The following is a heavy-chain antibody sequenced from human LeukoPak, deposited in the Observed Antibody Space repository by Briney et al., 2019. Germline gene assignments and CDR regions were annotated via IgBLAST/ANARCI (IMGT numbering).Heavy chain of an antibody. CDR2: VSSGFHA. D-gene: IGHD5-18*01. V-gene: IGHV3-13*01. CDR3: LREARGYHYTYFDY. J-gene: IGHJ4*02. Sequence: GGSLRLSCTASGFTLGSHDMHWVRQIPGQGLEWVAAVSSGFHAFFADSVQGRFTVSREDARNSLYLQMNSLRAGDTAVYYCLREARGYHYTYFDYWGQGTLVTVSS. CDR1: GFTLGSHD.